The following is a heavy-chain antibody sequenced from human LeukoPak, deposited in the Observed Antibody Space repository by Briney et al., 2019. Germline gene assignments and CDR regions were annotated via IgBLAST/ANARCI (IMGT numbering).Heavy chain of an antibody. CDR2: IYYSGST. D-gene: IGHD2-8*01. Sequence: SETLSLTCTVSGGSISSYYWSWIRQPPGKGLEWIGYIYYSGSTNYKPSLKSRVTISVDTSKNQFSLKLNSVTAADTAVYYCASRPNLYCSHGVCYISDYWGQGTLVTVSS. V-gene: IGHV4-59*12. CDR1: GGSISSYY. CDR3: ASRPNLYCSHGVCYISDY. J-gene: IGHJ4*02.